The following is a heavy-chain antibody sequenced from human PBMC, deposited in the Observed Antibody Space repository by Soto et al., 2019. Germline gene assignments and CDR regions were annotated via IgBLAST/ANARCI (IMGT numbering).Heavy chain of an antibody. J-gene: IGHJ4*02. Sequence: GGSLRLSCAASGFIFSDFAMHWVRQAPGKGLEWVVEIWYDGSNEYYGDSVKGRFTISRDNSKNTLYLQLNSLRAEDTAVYYCARVPEAGRPLFDYWGQGALVTVSS. V-gene: IGHV3-33*01. D-gene: IGHD6-6*01. CDR3: ARVPEAGRPLFDY. CDR2: IWYDGSNE. CDR1: GFIFSDFA.